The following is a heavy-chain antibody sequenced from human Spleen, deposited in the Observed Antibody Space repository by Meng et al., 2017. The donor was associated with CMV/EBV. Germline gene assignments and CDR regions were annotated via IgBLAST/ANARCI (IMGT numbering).Heavy chain of an antibody. CDR1: GYTFTSHW. V-gene: IGHV5-51*01. CDR2: IYPGDSDT. CDR3: AVSSRDIVVVPAANFDY. D-gene: IGHD2-2*01. J-gene: IGHJ4*02. Sequence: GESLKISCKAYGYTFTSHWIGWVRQKPGKGPEWMGIIYPGDSDTRYNPSFQGQVSISADKSISTAYLQWSSLKASDTAMYYCAVSSRDIVVVPAANFDYWGQGTLVTVSS.